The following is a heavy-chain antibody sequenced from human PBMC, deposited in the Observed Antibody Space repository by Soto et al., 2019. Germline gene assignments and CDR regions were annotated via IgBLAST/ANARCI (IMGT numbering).Heavy chain of an antibody. CDR1: GFTFSSYS. J-gene: IGHJ4*02. CDR2: ISSSSSTI. Sequence: GGSLRLSCAASGFTFSSYSMNWVRQAPGKGLEWVSYISSSSSTIYYADSVKGRFTVSRDNAKNSLYLQMNSLRAEDTAVYYCARDASRDYGDYFDYWGQGTLVTVSS. D-gene: IGHD4-17*01. CDR3: ARDASRDYGDYFDY. V-gene: IGHV3-48*01.